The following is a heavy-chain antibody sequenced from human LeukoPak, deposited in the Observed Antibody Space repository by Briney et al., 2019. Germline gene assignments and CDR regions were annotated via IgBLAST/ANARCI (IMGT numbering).Heavy chain of an antibody. CDR2: IKHDGSEK. J-gene: IGHJ4*02. CDR1: GFTSSNYW. V-gene: IGHV3-7*01. Sequence: GGSLRLSCAASGFTSSNYWMSWVRQAPGKGLEWVANIKHDGSEKYYEDSVKGRFTISRDNAKNSLYLQMNSLRAEDTAVYYCARDQSCSGGSCSGPDFDFWGQGTLVTVSS. D-gene: IGHD2-15*01. CDR3: ARDQSCSGGSCSGPDFDF.